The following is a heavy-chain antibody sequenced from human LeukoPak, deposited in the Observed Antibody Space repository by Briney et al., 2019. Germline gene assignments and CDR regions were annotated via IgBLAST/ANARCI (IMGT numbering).Heavy chain of an antibody. CDR2: IYYSGST. V-gene: IGHV4-59*12. CDR1: GGSISSYY. Sequence: SETLSLTCSVSGGSISSYYWSWIRQPPGKGLEWIGYIYYSGSTNYNPSLKSRVTISVDTSKNQFSLKLSSVTAADTAVYYCAREDKWLLRDSYYFDYWGQGTLVTVSS. CDR3: AREDKWLLRDSYYFDY. J-gene: IGHJ4*02. D-gene: IGHD3-22*01.